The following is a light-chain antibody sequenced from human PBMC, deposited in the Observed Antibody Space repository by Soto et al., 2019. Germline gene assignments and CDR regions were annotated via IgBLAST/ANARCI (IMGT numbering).Light chain of an antibody. J-gene: IGKJ3*01. CDR1: QGIANF. CDR2: GAS. V-gene: IGKV1-9*01. CDR3: QQLNSFPIP. Sequence: IQLTQSPSSLSASVGDRVTISCRASQGIANFLAWYQQKPGKATKLLIYGASPLQSGVPSRFSGSGSGTDFTLTISSLQPEDFATYYCQQLNSFPIPFGPGTKVDIK.